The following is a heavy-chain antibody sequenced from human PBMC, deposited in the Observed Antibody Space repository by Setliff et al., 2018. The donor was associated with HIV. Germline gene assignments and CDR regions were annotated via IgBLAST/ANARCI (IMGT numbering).Heavy chain of an antibody. CDR3: ARGGSWQYYYYYYMDV. CDR1: GGSISSSSYY. CDR2: IYYSGST. V-gene: IGHV4-39*07. J-gene: IGHJ6*03. Sequence: SETLSLTCTVSGGSISSSSYYWGWIRQPPGKGLEWIGSIYYSGSTYYNPSLKSRVTISVDTSKNQFSPKLSAVTAADTAVYYCARGGSWQYYYYYYMDVWGKGTTVTVSS. D-gene: IGHD6-13*01.